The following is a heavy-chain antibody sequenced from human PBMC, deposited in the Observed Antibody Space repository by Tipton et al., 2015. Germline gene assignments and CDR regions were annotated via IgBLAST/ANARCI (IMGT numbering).Heavy chain of an antibody. CDR2: LYYCGNT. Sequence: TLSLTCTVSGGSVCNGNFYWTWIRQPPGKSLEWIGHLYYCGNTNYSPSLKSRVTISADTSKNQFSLKLPSVTAADTAVYFCATSYAANPSGFWFWGQGTLVTVSS. J-gene: IGHJ4*02. CDR1: GGSVCNGNFY. CDR3: ATSYAANPSGFWF. D-gene: IGHD2-15*01. V-gene: IGHV4-61*01.